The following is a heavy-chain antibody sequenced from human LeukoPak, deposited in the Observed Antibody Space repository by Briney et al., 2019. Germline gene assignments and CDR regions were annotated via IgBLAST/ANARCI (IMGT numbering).Heavy chain of an antibody. CDR2: IYYSGST. Sequence: SETLSLTCTVSGGSISSYYWSWIRQPPGKGLEWIGYIYYSGSTNYNPSLKSRVTISVDSSKNQFSLRLSSVTAADTAVYYCAGGNYGGNSWFDPWGQGTLVTVSS. D-gene: IGHD4-23*01. CDR3: AGGNYGGNSWFDP. V-gene: IGHV4-59*12. J-gene: IGHJ5*02. CDR1: GGSISSYY.